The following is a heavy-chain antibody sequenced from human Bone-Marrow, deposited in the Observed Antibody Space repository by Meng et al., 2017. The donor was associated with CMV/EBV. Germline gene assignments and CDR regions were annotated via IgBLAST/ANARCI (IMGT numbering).Heavy chain of an antibody. V-gene: IGHV4-38-2*02. D-gene: IGHD1-26*01. J-gene: IGHJ5*02. Sequence: GSLRLSCTVSGYSISSGYYWGWVRQPPGKGLEWIGSIYHSGSTYYNPSLKSRVTISVDTSKNQFSLKLSSVTAADTAVYYCARGGWELPDNWFDPWGQGTLVTVSS. CDR1: GYSISSGYY. CDR2: IYHSGST. CDR3: ARGGWELPDNWFDP.